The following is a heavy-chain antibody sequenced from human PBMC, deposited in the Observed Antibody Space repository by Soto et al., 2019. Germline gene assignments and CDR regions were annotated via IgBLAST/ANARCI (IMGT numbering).Heavy chain of an antibody. CDR2: IWYDGSNK. V-gene: IGHV3-33*01. CDR3: WGDGALGDTAVVDS. Sequence: QVQLVESGGGVVQPGRSLRLSCAASGFTFSTYGMHWVRQAPGKGLEWVAVIWYDGSNKYHGDSLKGRFTISRDNSKNNLYLQINNLRSEATGVYCCWGDGALGDTAVVDSWGQGTLVTVSS. CDR1: GFTFSTYG. D-gene: IGHD5-18*01. J-gene: IGHJ4*02.